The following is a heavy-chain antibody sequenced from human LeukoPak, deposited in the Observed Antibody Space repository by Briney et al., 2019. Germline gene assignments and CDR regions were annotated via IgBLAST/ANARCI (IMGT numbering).Heavy chain of an antibody. V-gene: IGHV1-46*01. Sequence: GSSVKVSCKASGGTFSSYAISWVRQAPGQGLEWMGIINPSGGSTTYAQTFQGRVTMTRDTSTSTVYMELSSLRPEDTAVYYCARAHYYYGSGSHWGQGTLVTVSS. CDR3: ARAHYYYGSGSH. CDR1: GGTFSSYA. J-gene: IGHJ1*01. D-gene: IGHD3-10*01. CDR2: INPSGGST.